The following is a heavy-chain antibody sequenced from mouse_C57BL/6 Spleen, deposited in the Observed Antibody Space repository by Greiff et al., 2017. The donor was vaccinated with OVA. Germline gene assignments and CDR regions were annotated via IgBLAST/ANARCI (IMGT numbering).Heavy chain of an antibody. V-gene: IGHV5-6*01. J-gene: IGHJ2*01. CDR2: ISSGGSYT. Sequence: EVKLMESGGDLVKPGGSLKLSCAASGFTFSSYGMSWVRQTPDKRLEWVATISSGGSYTYYPDSVKGRFTISRDNAKNTLYLQMSSLKSEDTAMYYCARPDYDYDGYFDYWGQGTTLTVSS. CDR3: ARPDYDYDGYFDY. D-gene: IGHD2-4*01. CDR1: GFTFSSYG.